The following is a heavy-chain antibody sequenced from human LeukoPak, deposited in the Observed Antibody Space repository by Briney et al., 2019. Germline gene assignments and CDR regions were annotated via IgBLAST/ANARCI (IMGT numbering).Heavy chain of an antibody. Sequence: GGSLRLSCAVSGFSVSSFGMSWVRQAPGKGLEWISAISLDGETTYYADSVKGRFIISRDNSKNTLYLQLSSLRVEDTAVYYCARGGSSWYFDLWGRGTLVTVSS. CDR1: GFSVSSFG. CDR3: ARGGSSWYFDL. D-gene: IGHD6-13*01. J-gene: IGHJ2*01. CDR2: ISLDGETT. V-gene: IGHV3-23*01.